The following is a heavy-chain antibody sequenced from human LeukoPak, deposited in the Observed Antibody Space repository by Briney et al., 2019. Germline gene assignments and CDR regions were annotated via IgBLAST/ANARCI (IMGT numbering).Heavy chain of an antibody. J-gene: IGHJ4*02. CDR1: AHSLTEVS. V-gene: IGHV1-24*01. CDR3: ATEVVGYGDVHYFDS. Sequence: GASGKVSCKIAAHSLTEVSMRWVRQAPGEGLEWKGGFDPADGEPIYAQKCQGRVTMSEDTSTDTAYMDLSSLRSEDTAVYYCATEVVGYGDVHYFDSWGQGTLVTVSS. D-gene: IGHD4-17*01. CDR2: FDPADGEP.